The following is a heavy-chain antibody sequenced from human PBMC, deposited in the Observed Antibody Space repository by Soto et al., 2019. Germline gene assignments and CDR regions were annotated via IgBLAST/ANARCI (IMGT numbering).Heavy chain of an antibody. Sequence: QVQLVQSGAEVKKPGASVKVSCKASGYTFTSYYMHWVRQAPGQGLEWMGIINPSGGSTSYVQKFQGRVTMTRETSTSTVDMELIGVKSGDTAVYYCARDFALKRSSWEYCFDYGSQGTLVTVSS. J-gene: IGHJ4*02. CDR1: GYTFTSYY. D-gene: IGHD2-15*01. CDR2: INPSGGST. V-gene: IGHV1-46*01. CDR3: ARDFALKRSSWEYCFDY.